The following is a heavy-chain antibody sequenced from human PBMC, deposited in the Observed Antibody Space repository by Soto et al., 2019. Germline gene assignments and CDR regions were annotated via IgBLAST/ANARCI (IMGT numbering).Heavy chain of an antibody. D-gene: IGHD2-15*01. CDR3: ARGRYCLAGRCFPNWFDS. J-gene: IGHJ5*01. Sequence: SETLSLTCSVSGDSISNLVYFWAWIRQSPGQALEYIGYIYKSATTYYNPSFESRVAISVDTSQSQFSLNVTSVTAADTAVYFCARGRYCLAGRCFPNWFDSWGQGALVTVSS. CDR1: GDSISNLVYF. CDR2: IYKSATT. V-gene: IGHV4-30-4*01.